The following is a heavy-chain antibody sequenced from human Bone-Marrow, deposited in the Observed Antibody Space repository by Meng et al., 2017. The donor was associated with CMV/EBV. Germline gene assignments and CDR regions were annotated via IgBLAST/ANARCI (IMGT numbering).Heavy chain of an antibody. J-gene: IGHJ4*02. CDR2: IYSGGST. Sequence: GALRLSCAASGFTVSSHYMSWVRQAPGKGLEWVSVIYSGGSTYYADSVKGRFTISRDNSKNTLYLQMNSLRAEDTAVYYCARDTRSYPTGVHYWGQGTLVTVSS. CDR3: ARDTRSYPTGVHY. CDR1: GFTVSSHY. D-gene: IGHD3-10*01. V-gene: IGHV3-66*02.